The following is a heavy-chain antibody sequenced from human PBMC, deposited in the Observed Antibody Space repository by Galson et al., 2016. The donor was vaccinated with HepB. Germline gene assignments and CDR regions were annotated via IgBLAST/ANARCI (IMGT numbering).Heavy chain of an antibody. Sequence: SLRLSCAASGFTFSSYSMTWVRQAPGKGLEWVANIKQDGSEKYYVDSVKGRFTISRDNAKNSPYLQMNSLRGEDTAVYYCARGRGVDVWGQGTTVTVSS. CDR3: ARGRGVDV. CDR2: IKQDGSEK. CDR1: GFTFSSYS. V-gene: IGHV3-7*03. J-gene: IGHJ6*02.